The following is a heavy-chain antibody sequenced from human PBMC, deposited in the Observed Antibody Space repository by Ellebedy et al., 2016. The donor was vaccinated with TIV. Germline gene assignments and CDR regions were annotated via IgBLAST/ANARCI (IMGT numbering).Heavy chain of an antibody. Sequence: GESLKISXAASGFTFSSYSMNWVRQAPGKGLEWVSSMSSTSSNLYYADSVKGRFTISRDNAKNSLYLQMNSLRAEDTAVYYCARDVYGDYGGWLDPWGQGTLVTVSS. CDR3: ARDVYGDYGGWLDP. J-gene: IGHJ5*02. V-gene: IGHV3-21*01. CDR2: MSSTSSNL. D-gene: IGHD4-17*01. CDR1: GFTFSSYS.